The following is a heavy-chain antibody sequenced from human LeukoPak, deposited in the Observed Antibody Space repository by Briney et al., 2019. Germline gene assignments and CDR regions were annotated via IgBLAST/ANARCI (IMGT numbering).Heavy chain of an antibody. CDR3: AREYFSANYFFYYMDV. V-gene: IGHV4-59*01. CDR2: IDHSGST. J-gene: IGHJ6*03. Sequence: SETLSLTCTVSGGSFSRYFWTWIRQTPGKGLEWIGYIDHSGSTNYSPSLQSRVTISIDTSKNQFSLKLNSVTAADTAVYYCAREYFSANYFFYYMDVWXXGTTVTVSS. D-gene: IGHD3-3*01. CDR1: GGSFSRYF.